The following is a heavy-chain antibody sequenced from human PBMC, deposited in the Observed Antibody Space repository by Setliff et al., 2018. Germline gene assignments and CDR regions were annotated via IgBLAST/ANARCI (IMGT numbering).Heavy chain of an antibody. D-gene: IGHD6-6*01. V-gene: IGHV3-53*01. CDR1: GFTVSSNY. Sequence: GGSLRLSCAASGFTVSSNYMSWVRQAPGKGLEWVSVIYSGGSTYYADSVKGRFTISRDNSKNTLYLQMNSLRAEDTAVYYCAKDRTNEYSSSFFTIIDYWGQGTLVTVSS. CDR2: IYSGGST. CDR3: AKDRTNEYSSSFFTIIDY. J-gene: IGHJ4*02.